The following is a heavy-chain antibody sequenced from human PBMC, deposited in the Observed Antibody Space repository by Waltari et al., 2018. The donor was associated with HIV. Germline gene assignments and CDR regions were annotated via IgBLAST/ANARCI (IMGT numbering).Heavy chain of an antibody. CDR1: GDSISNYY. J-gene: IGHJ6*02. CDR2: IKTSGNS. V-gene: IGHV4-4*07. D-gene: IGHD6-25*01. CDR3: ARLGYQDMDV. Sequence: QVQVQESGPGLVKPSETLSLTCAVSGDSISNYYWSWIRQPAGKGLEWIGRIKTSGNSNYNPSLKSRLTLSADTSKNQVSLRLSSVTAADTAVYYCARLGYQDMDVWGRGTTVTVSS.